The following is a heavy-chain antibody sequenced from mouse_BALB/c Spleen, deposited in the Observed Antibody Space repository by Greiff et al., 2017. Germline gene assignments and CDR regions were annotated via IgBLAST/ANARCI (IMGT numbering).Heavy chain of an antibody. D-gene: IGHD4-1*01. CDR2: IWGDGST. Sequence: VQVVESGPGLVAPSQSLSITCTVSGFSLTSYGVSWVRQPPGKGLEWLGVIWGDGSTNYHSALISRLSISKDNSKSQVFLKLNSLQTDDTATYYCAPQGGNWGYYAMDYWGQGTSVTVSS. CDR1: GFSLTSYG. J-gene: IGHJ4*01. V-gene: IGHV2-3*01. CDR3: APQGGNWGYYAMDY.